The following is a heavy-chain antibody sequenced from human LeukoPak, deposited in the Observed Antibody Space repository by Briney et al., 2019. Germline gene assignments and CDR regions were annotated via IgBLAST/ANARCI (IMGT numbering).Heavy chain of an antibody. D-gene: IGHD4-17*01. V-gene: IGHV3-23*01. CDR2: ISTSGGST. CDR3: ARSRGYGDPYY. Sequence: GGSLRLSCAASAFTFSGHAMSWVRQAPGKGLEWVSAISTSGGSTYHADSVKGRFTISRDNSKNTLYLQMNSLRAEDTAVYYCARSRGYGDPYYWGQGTLVTVSS. CDR1: AFTFSGHA. J-gene: IGHJ4*02.